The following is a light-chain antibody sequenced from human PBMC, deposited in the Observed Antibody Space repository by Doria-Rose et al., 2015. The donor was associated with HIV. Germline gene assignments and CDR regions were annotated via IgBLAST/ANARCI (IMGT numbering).Light chain of an antibody. Sequence: TQSPETLSVSPGESATLSCRASQSVSTDLAWYQHKPGQAPRLLIWGASTRATGIPARFSGNGYGTEFTLTISSLQSEDFAIYFCHQYNNWPTFGQGTRLDIK. CDR3: HQYNNWPT. CDR2: GAS. V-gene: IGKV3-15*01. J-gene: IGKJ5*01. CDR1: QSVSTD.